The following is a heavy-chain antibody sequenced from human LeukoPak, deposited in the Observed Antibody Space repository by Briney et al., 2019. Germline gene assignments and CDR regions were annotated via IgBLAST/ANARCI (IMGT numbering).Heavy chain of an antibody. CDR1: GYTFTSYD. Sequence: ASVKVSCKASGYTFTSYDINWVRQATGQGLEWMGWMNPNSGNTGYAQKFQGRVTMTRNTSISTAYMELSSLRSEDTVAYYCARRRMVRGRYYIDVWGKGTTVTVSS. V-gene: IGHV1-8*01. CDR2: MNPNSGNT. D-gene: IGHD3-10*01. J-gene: IGHJ6*03. CDR3: ARRRMVRGRYYIDV.